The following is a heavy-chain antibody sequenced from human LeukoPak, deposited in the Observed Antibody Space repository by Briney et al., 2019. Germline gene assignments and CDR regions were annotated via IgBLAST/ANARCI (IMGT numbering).Heavy chain of an antibody. J-gene: IGHJ4*02. CDR1: GGSISSYY. V-gene: IGHV4-59*01. CDR2: IFHSGST. D-gene: IGHD3-16*01. CDR3: ARSAFGDYSFDY. Sequence: SETLSLTCTVSGGSISSYYWGWIRQPPGKGLEWIGYIFHSGSTNSNPSLKSRVTISVDTSKNQFSLKLSSVTAADTAVYYCARSAFGDYSFDYWGQGTLVTVSS.